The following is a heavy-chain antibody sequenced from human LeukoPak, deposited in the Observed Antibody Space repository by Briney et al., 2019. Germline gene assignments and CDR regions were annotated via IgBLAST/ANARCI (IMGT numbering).Heavy chain of an antibody. D-gene: IGHD3-22*01. CDR1: GFTVSSNY. CDR3: ASRNYYDSSGSWGAFDI. CDR2: IYSGGST. V-gene: IGHV3-53*01. J-gene: IGHJ3*02. Sequence: GGSLRLSCAASGFTVSSNYMSWVRQAPGKGLEWVSVIYSGGSTYYADSVKGRFTISRDNSKNTLYLQMNSLRAEDTAVYYCASRNYYDSSGSWGAFDIWGQGTMVTVSS.